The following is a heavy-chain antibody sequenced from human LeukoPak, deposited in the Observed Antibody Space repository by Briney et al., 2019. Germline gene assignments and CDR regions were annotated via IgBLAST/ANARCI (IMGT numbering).Heavy chain of an antibody. Sequence: GGSLRLSCAASGFSFDEYSMHWVRQAPGKGLEWVSLITWNGGGTSYADSVKGRFTISRDNKKSSLFLQMHSLRTEHTAFYFCVKDGLQYCTSTSCYEFQSWGQGTLVTVSS. V-gene: IGHV3-43*01. CDR2: ITWNGGGT. D-gene: IGHD2-2*01. CDR3: VKDGLQYCTSTSCYEFQS. CDR1: GFSFDEYS. J-gene: IGHJ4*02.